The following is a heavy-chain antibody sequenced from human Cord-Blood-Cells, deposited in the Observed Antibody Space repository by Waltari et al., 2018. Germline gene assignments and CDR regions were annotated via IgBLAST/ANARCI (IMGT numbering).Heavy chain of an antibody. V-gene: IGHV3-30-3*01. Sequence: QVQLVESGGGVVQPGRSLRLSCAASGFTFSSYAMHWVRQAPGKGLGWVAVISDDGSNKYYADSVKGRFTISRDNSKNTLYLQMNSLRAEDTAVYYCARGGSTSCYTQIDYWGQGTLVTVSS. D-gene: IGHD2-2*02. CDR3: ARGGSTSCYTQIDY. J-gene: IGHJ4*02. CDR1: GFTFSSYA. CDR2: ISDDGSNK.